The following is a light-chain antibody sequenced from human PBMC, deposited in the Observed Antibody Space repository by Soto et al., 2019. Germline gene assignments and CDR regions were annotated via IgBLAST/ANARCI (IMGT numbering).Light chain of an antibody. CDR3: AAWDDSLNGVV. CDR2: TTN. CDR1: SSNIGSNT. J-gene: IGLJ2*01. Sequence: QSVLTQPPSASGTPGQRVTISCSGSSSNIGSNTVNWYQELPGTAPKLLIYTTNQRPSGVPDRFSGSKSGTSASLTNSGVQSEDEADYYCAAWDDSLNGVVFGGGTKLTVL. V-gene: IGLV1-44*01.